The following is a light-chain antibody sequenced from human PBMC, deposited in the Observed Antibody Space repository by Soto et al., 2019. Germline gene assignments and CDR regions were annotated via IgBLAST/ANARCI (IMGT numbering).Light chain of an antibody. J-gene: IGKJ5*01. CDR3: QQTYTGAN. CDR2: AAS. Sequence: DIQMTQSPSSLSASIGDRVTITCRAGQTIGSPLNWYQQKPGKAPRLLIFAASNLQGWVPSRFSGSGSGTDFTLTINSLQPEDFASYYCQQTYTGANFGQGTRLEI. CDR1: QTIGSP. V-gene: IGKV1-39*01.